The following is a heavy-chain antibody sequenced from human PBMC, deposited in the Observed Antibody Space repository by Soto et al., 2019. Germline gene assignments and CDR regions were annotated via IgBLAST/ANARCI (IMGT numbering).Heavy chain of an antibody. CDR3: AQLGLMTCSNKHYFNR. D-gene: IGHD3-16*01. CDR1: GFSFDNYG. V-gene: IGHV3-23*01. CDR2: IKSDGTST. Sequence: GGSLRLSCVASGFSFDNYGMSWVRQAPGEGLEWVSAIKSDGTSTYYAASVEDRFTISRDNSKNTLYLQLNSLRAEDTAVYYCAQLGLMTCSNKHYFNRWGRGTLVTVSS. J-gene: IGHJ5*02.